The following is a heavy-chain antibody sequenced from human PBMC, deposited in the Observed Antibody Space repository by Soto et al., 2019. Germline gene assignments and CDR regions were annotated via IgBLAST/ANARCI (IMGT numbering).Heavy chain of an antibody. J-gene: IGHJ2*01. CDR1: GGSISSSSYY. CDR3: ACGDYGWYFDR. Sequence: QLQLQGSGPGLVKPSETLSLTCTVSGGSISSSSYYCGWIRQPPGKGLEWIATIYYGANTYYSPSLKVGITISADTSKNQFSLKLTSVTAADTALYYCACGDYGWYFDRWGRGTLVTVSS. V-gene: IGHV4-39*01. D-gene: IGHD2-21*02. CDR2: IYYGANT.